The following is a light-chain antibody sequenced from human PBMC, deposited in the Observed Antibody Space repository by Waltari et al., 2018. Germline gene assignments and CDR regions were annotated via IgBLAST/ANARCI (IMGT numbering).Light chain of an antibody. CDR1: QSVGTY. Sequence: EIVLTQSPGTLSLSPGERATLSCRASQSVGTYLAWYQQKPDQAPRLLIYGASNRATGIPERFSGSGSGTDFSLTISRLEPEDFAVYYCQKYVNLPATFGQGTKVEIK. J-gene: IGKJ1*01. CDR2: GAS. V-gene: IGKV3-20*01. CDR3: QKYVNLPAT.